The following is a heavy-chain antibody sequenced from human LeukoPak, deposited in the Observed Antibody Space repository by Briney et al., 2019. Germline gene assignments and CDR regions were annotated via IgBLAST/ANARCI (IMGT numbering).Heavy chain of an antibody. J-gene: IGHJ4*02. CDR3: ARLPFRYCSSTSCYVADY. CDR2: IIPIFGTA. Sequence: SVKVSCKASGGTFSSYAISWVRQAPGQGLEWMGGIIPIFGTANYAQKFQGRVTITADESTSTAYMELSSLRSGDTAVYYCARLPFRYCSSTSCYVADYWGQGTLVTVSS. V-gene: IGHV1-69*01. D-gene: IGHD2-2*01. CDR1: GGTFSSYA.